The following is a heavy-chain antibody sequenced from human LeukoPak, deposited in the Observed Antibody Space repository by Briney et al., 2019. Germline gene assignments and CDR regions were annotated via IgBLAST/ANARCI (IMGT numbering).Heavy chain of an antibody. J-gene: IGHJ5*02. V-gene: IGHV4-39*07. CDR1: GGSISSSSYY. D-gene: IGHD2-15*01. CDR3: ARGGKCIGGSSYSDRGCFDP. Sequence: SETLSLTCTVSGGSISSSSYYWGWIRQPPGKGLEWIGSIYYSGSTYYNPSLKSRVTISVDTSKNQFSLKVNSVTAADTAGYFCARGGKCIGGSSYSDRGCFDPWGQGTLVTVSS. CDR2: IYYSGST.